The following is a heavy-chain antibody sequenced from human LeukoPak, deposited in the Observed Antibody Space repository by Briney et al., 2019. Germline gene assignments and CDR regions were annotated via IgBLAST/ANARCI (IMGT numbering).Heavy chain of an antibody. CDR3: ASNCGGDCYSWTFDY. Sequence: ASVKVSCKASGYTFTSYYMHWVRQAPGQGLEWMGIINPSGGSTSYAQKFQGRVTMTRDTSTSTVYMELSSLRSEDTAVYYCASNCGGDCYSWTFDYWGQGTLVIVSS. V-gene: IGHV1-46*01. D-gene: IGHD2-21*02. CDR1: GYTFTSYY. J-gene: IGHJ4*02. CDR2: INPSGGST.